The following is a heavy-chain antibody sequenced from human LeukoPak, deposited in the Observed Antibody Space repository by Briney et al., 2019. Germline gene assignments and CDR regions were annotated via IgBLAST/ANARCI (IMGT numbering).Heavy chain of an antibody. J-gene: IGHJ4*02. D-gene: IGHD5-24*01. CDR1: GFTFSSYA. Sequence: PGGSLRLSCAASGFTFSSYAMHWVRQAPGKGLEWVAVISYDGSNKYYADSVKGRFTISRDNSKNTLYLQMNSLRAEDTAVYYCARSVLMATSRGGFDYWGQGTLVTVSS. CDR2: ISYDGSNK. V-gene: IGHV3-30-3*01. CDR3: ARSVLMATSRGGFDY.